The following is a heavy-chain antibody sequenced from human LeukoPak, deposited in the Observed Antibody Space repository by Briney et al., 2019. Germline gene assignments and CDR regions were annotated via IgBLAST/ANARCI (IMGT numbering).Heavy chain of an antibody. J-gene: IGHJ4*02. CDR1: GFNFSLYG. CDR2: ISSGSGYI. CDR3: ARDAYCAGDRSQTLDY. V-gene: IGHV3-21*01. Sequence: PGGSLRLSCAASGFNFSLYGMSWVRQAPGKGLEWVSSISSGSGYIYYADSLKGRFTISRDNAKNSVYLQMNSLRAEDTAVYYCARDAYCAGDRSQTLDYWGQGTLVTVSS. D-gene: IGHD2-21*02.